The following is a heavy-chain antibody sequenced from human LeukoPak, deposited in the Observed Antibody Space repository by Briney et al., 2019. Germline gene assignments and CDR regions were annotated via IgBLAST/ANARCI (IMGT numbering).Heavy chain of an antibody. CDR3: ARDIEAAGLFLDY. CDR2: MKYDGSEK. V-gene: IGHV3-7*01. D-gene: IGHD6-13*01. J-gene: IGHJ4*02. Sequence: GGSLRLSCAASGFTFSSYWMSWVRQAPGKGLEWVANMKYDGSEKYYVDSVKGRFTISRDNAKNSLYLQMNSLRAEDTAVYYCARDIEAAGLFLDYWGQRTLVTVSS. CDR1: GFTFSSYW.